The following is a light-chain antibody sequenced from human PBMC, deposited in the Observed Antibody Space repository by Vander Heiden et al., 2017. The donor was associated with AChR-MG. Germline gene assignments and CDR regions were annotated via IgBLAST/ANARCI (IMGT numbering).Light chain of an antibody. J-gene: IGLJ3*02. CDR3: QSFDSSPWV. CDR1: SGSIAANY. Sequence: NFMLPQPHSVSESPGKTVIISCTRSSGSIAANYVQWYQQRPGSAPTIVSYEHTLRPSGVPDRFSGSIDYSSNSASLTISGLKTEDEADYYCQSFDSSPWVFGGGTKLSVL. CDR2: EHT. V-gene: IGLV6-57*03.